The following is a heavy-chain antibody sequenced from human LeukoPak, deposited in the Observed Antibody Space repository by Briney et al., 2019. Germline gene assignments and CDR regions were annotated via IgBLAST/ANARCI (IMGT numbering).Heavy chain of an antibody. V-gene: IGHV3-23*01. Sequence: GGSLGLSCAASGFTFSSYAMSWVRQAPGKGLEWVSAISGSGGSTYYADSVKGRFTISRDNSKNTLYLQMNSLRAEDTAVYYCAKARSDLHYYDSSWAEGMDVWGKGTTVTVSS. CDR3: AKARSDLHYYDSSWAEGMDV. CDR1: GFTFSSYA. J-gene: IGHJ6*04. D-gene: IGHD3-22*01. CDR2: ISGSGGST.